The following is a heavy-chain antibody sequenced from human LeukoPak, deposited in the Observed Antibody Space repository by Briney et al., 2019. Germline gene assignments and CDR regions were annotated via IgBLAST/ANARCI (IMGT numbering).Heavy chain of an antibody. CDR1: GYTFISYD. CDR3: ARAFREGAFDI. Sequence: ASVKVSCKASGYTFISYDINWVRQATGQGLEWMGWMNPNSGNTGYAQKFQGRVTMTRNTSISTAYMELCSLRSEDTAVYYCARAFREGAFDIWGQGTMVTVSS. J-gene: IGHJ3*02. V-gene: IGHV1-8*01. CDR2: MNPNSGNT.